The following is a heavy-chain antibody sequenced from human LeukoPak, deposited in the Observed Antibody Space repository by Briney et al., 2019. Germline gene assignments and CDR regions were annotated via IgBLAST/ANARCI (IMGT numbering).Heavy chain of an antibody. V-gene: IGHV3-74*01. J-gene: IGHJ5*02. CDR1: GFTFSNYW. D-gene: IGHD3-22*01. CDR3: ARDLGQYYDTSDNWFDP. CDR2: INSDGINT. Sequence: GGSLRLSCAASGFTFSNYWMHWVRQAPGKGLVWVSRINSDGINTSYADSVEGRFTISRDNAKNTLNLQMNSLGAEDTAVYYCARDLGQYYDTSDNWFDPWGQGTLVTVSS.